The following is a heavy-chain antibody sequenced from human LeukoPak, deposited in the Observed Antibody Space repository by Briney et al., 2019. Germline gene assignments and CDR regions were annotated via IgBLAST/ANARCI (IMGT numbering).Heavy chain of an antibody. CDR2: IYYSGST. D-gene: IGHD2-21*01. CDR1: GGSISSSSYY. J-gene: IGHJ4*02. Sequence: PSETLSLTCTVSGGSISSSSYYWGWIRQPPGKGLEWIGSIYYSGSTYYNPSLKSRVTISVDTSKNQFSLKLSSVTAADTAVYYCASELAYCGSDCSYFDYWGQGTLVTVSS. CDR3: ASELAYCGSDCSYFDY. V-gene: IGHV4-39*01.